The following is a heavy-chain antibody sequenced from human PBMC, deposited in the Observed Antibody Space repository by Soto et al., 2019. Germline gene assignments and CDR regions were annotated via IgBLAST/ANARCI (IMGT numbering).Heavy chain of an antibody. CDR1: GLSLHTASAG. D-gene: IGHD6-19*01. CDR3: IHKWSSSWTIDY. J-gene: IGHJ4*02. Sequence: QITLKESGPTLVKPTETLTLTCSFSGLSLHTASAGVGWIRQPPGKALEWLTLIYWDNGKRYNPSLRSRITITKDNSKKQVIRTMTDRDPVDTATYECIHKWSSSWTIDYWGQGTLGTGSS. CDR2: IYWDNGK. V-gene: IGHV2-5*02.